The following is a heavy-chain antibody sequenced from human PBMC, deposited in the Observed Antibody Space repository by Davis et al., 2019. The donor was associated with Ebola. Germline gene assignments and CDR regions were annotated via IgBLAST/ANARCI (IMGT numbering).Heavy chain of an antibody. CDR2: LFHGGNT. V-gene: IGHV4-59*01. Sequence: SETLSLTCTVSGGSISGYYWSWIRQPPGRGLEWIGFLFHGGNTNYNPSLKSRVTISVGPSENQFSLKLSSVTAADTAVYYCARAPDGGYYDFWCGYYHPDAFDIWGQGTMVTVSS. CDR3: ARAPDGGYYDFWCGYYHPDAFDI. CDR1: GGSISGYY. J-gene: IGHJ3*02. D-gene: IGHD3-3*01.